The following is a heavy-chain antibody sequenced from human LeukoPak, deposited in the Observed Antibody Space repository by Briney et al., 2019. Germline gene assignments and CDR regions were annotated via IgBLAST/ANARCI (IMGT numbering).Heavy chain of an antibody. Sequence: SVNVSCKASGATFSSYAISWVRQPPGQGLEWMGWIIPIFGTANYAQKFQGRVTITADESTSTAYMELSSLRSEDTAVYYCARDLIAGYCSSTSCYSVRGGGSVDGMDVWGQGTTVTVSS. CDR1: GATFSSYA. CDR3: ARDLIAGYCSSTSCYSVRGGGSVDGMDV. V-gene: IGHV1-69*13. J-gene: IGHJ6*02. D-gene: IGHD2-2*01. CDR2: IIPIFGTA.